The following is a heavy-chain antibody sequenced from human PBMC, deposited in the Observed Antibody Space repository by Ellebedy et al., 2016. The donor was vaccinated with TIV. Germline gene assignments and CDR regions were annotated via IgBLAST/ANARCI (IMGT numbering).Heavy chain of an antibody. CDR1: GFTFSNYA. V-gene: IGHV3-23*01. Sequence: GESLKISXAASGFTFSNYAMNWVRQAPGKGLEWVSSISGSSDTTYYADSAKGRFTISRDNSKNTLYLHMNNLRVEDTAVYYCAKGNYYDSSGYYPDAFDIWGQGTMVTVSS. CDR2: ISGSSDTT. D-gene: IGHD3-22*01. CDR3: AKGNYYDSSGYYPDAFDI. J-gene: IGHJ3*02.